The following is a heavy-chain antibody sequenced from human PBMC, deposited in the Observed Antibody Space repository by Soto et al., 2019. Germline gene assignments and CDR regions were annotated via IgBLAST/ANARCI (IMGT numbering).Heavy chain of an antibody. CDR1: GFTFSSYS. CDR2: ISSSSSTI. V-gene: IGHV3-48*02. CDR3: ARDTLTYYDILTGLHPCRSVYYYYYGMDV. Sequence: GGSLRLSCAASGFTFSSYSMNWVRQAPGKGLEWVSYISSSSSTIYYADSVKGRFTISRDNAKNSLYLQMNSLRDEDTAVYYCARDTLTYYDILTGLHPCRSVYYYYYGMDVWGQGTTVTVSS. D-gene: IGHD3-9*01. J-gene: IGHJ6*02.